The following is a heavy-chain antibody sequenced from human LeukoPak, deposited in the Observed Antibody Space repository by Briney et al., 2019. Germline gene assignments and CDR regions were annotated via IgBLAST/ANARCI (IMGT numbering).Heavy chain of an antibody. Sequence: ASVKVSCKASGYTFTRYGISWVRQAPGQGLEWMGWLSAYNSNANNAQNLRGRVTMTTDTSTSTAYMELRSLRSDDTAVYYCARVVYTYGYALDYWGQGTLVTVSS. CDR1: GYTFTRYG. CDR3: ARVVYTYGYALDY. CDR2: LSAYNSNA. J-gene: IGHJ4*02. D-gene: IGHD5-18*01. V-gene: IGHV1-18*01.